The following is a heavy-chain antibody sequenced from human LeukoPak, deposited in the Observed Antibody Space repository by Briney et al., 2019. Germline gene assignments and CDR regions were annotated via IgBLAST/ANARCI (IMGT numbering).Heavy chain of an antibody. CDR1: GFTFSSYS. D-gene: IGHD3-22*01. J-gene: IGHJ4*02. CDR3: AREGGYYYDSSGYPFDY. V-gene: IGHV3-48*02. Sequence: PGGSLRLSCTASGFTFSSYSMNWVRQAPGKGLEWVSYISSSSSTIYYADSVKGRFTISRDNAKNSLYLQMNSLRDEDTAVYYCAREGGYYYDSSGYPFDYWGQGTLVTVSS. CDR2: ISSSSSTI.